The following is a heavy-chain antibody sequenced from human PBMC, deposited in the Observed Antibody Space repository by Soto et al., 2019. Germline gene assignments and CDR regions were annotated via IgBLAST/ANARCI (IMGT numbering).Heavy chain of an antibody. J-gene: IGHJ4*02. CDR1: AFTFGDFA. D-gene: IGHD2-15*01. Sequence: VQLVESGGGLVQPGRSLRLSCTASAFTFGDFAMHWVRQVPGKGLEWASGINWNGNYIGYADSVKGRFTVSRDNAQNSLYLQMNSLRPEDTALYFCARAPAGGTWPVYFDWWGRGALVTGPS. CDR3: ARAPAGGTWPVYFDW. V-gene: IGHV3-9*01. CDR2: INWNGNYI.